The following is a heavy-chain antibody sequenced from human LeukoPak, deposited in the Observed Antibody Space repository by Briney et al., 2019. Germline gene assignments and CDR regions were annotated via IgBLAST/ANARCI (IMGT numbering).Heavy chain of an antibody. V-gene: IGHV3-9*01. Sequence: PGGSLRLSCAASGFTFDDYAMHWVRQAPGKGLEWVSGISWNSGSIGYADSVKGRFTISRDNAKNSLYLQMNSLRAEDTAVYYCARDLGKFSIFYFDYWGQGTLVTVSS. J-gene: IGHJ4*02. CDR3: ARDLGKFSIFYFDY. CDR1: GFTFDDYA. D-gene: IGHD1-14*01. CDR2: ISWNSGSI.